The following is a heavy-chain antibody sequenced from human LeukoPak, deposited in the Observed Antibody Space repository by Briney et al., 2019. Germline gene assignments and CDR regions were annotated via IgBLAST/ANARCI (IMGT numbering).Heavy chain of an antibody. V-gene: IGHV3-9*01. J-gene: IGHJ5*02. CDR1: GFTFDDYA. D-gene: IGHD3-10*01. CDR2: ISWNSGSI. Sequence: GRSLRLSCAASGFTFDDYAMHWVRQAPGKGLEWVSGISWNSGSIGYADSVKGRFTISRDNSKNTLYLQMNSLRAEDTAVYYCARDYYGSGSYNNWFDPWGQGTLVTVSS. CDR3: ARDYYGSGSYNNWFDP.